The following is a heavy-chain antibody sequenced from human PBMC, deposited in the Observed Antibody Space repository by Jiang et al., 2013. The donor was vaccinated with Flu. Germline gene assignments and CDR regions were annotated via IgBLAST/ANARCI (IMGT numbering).Heavy chain of an antibody. CDR1: GFSLSTFG. Sequence: GGSLRLSCEASGFSLSTFGMNWVRQAPGKGLEWISFITSGGTTIYYADSVRGRFTISRDNAKNSLYLQMDSLRDEDTAAYYCAILGHIDGWYGYWGQGTLVTVSS. CDR2: ITSGGTTI. J-gene: IGHJ4*02. D-gene: IGHD6-19*01. CDR3: AILGHIDGWYGY. V-gene: IGHV3-48*02.